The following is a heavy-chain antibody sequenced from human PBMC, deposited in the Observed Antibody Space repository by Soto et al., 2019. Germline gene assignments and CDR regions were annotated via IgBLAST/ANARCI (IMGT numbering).Heavy chain of an antibody. CDR1: GYTFTGYD. D-gene: IGHD3-9*01. CDR2: INPNSGGT. Sequence: ASVKVSCKASGYTFTGYDMHWVRQAPGQGLEWMGWINPNSGGTNYAQKFQGWVTMTRDTSISTAYMELSRLRSDDTAVYYCARDSGKLRYFEREDAFDIWGQGTMVTVSS. CDR3: ARDSGKLRYFEREDAFDI. V-gene: IGHV1-2*04. J-gene: IGHJ3*02.